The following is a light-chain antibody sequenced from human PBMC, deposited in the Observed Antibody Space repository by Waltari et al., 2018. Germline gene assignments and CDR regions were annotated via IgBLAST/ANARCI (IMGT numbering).Light chain of an antibody. CDR3: MFWPSNVWV. J-gene: IGLJ3*02. V-gene: IGLV5-37*01. CDR1: SDINVGDFN. CDR2: SKSDSEK. Sequence: QPVLTQPPSSSASPGESARLTCTLPSDINVGDFNIYWYQQKPGGPPRFLLYSKSDSEKAQGSGVPGRFSGSKDASANAGILLSSGLQSEDEADYYCMFWPSNVWVFGGGTKLTVL.